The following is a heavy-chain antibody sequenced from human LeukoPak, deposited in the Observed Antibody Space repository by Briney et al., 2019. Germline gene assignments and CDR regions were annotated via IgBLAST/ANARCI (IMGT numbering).Heavy chain of an antibody. CDR3: ARVLIVGATTEAFDI. CDR1: GGSFSGYY. D-gene: IGHD1-26*01. J-gene: IGHJ3*02. V-gene: IGHV4-34*01. Sequence: SETLSLTCAVYGGSFSGYYWSWIRQRPGKGLEWIGEINHSGSTNYNPSLKSRVTISVDTSKNQFSLKLSSVTAADTAVYYCARVLIVGATTEAFDIWGQGTMVTVS. CDR2: INHSGST.